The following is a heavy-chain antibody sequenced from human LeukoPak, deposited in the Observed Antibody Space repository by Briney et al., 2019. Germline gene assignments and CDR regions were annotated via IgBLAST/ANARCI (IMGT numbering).Heavy chain of an antibody. D-gene: IGHD3-10*01. J-gene: IGHJ4*02. CDR2: INPSGGST. CDR3: ARDGDPPNYYGSGSIDY. CDR1: GYTFTSYG. V-gene: IGHV1-46*01. Sequence: ASVKVSCKASGYTFTSYGISWVRQAPGQGLEWMGIINPSGGSTSYAQKFQGRVTMTRDTSTSTVYMELSSLRSEDTAVYYCARDGDPPNYYGSGSIDYWGQGTLVTVSS.